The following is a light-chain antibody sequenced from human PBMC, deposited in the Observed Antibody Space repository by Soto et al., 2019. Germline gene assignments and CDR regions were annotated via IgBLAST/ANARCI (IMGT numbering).Light chain of an antibody. CDR2: GAS. J-gene: IGKJ4*01. CDR1: QSVSSN. V-gene: IGKV3-15*01. Sequence: EIVMTQSPATLSVSPGERATLSCRASQSVSSNLAWYQQKPGQAPRLLIYGASTRATGIPARFSGSGSGTEFTLTISSLQSEDLAVYYCPQYNSWPPLTFGGGTKVAIK. CDR3: PQYNSWPPLT.